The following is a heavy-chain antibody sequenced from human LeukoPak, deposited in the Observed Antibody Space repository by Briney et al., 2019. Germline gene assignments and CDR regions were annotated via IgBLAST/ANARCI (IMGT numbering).Heavy chain of an antibody. CDR1: GGSISSGGYY. CDR2: IYYSGST. D-gene: IGHD3-9*01. V-gene: IGHV4-61*08. J-gene: IGHJ6*02. Sequence: TPSETLSLTCTVSGGSISSGGYYWSWIRQHPGKGLEWIGYIYYSGSTNYNPSLKSRVTISVDTSKNQFSLKLSSVTAADTAVYYCARVLTQPYYYYYYGMDVWGQGTTVTVSS. CDR3: ARVLTQPYYYYYYGMDV.